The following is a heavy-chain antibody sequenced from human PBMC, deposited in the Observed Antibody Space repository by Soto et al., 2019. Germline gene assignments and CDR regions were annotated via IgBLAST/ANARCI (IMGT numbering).Heavy chain of an antibody. CDR1: GFTFSDYY. D-gene: IGHD2-15*01. V-gene: IGHV3-11*01. J-gene: IGHJ4*02. Sequence: PGGSLRLSCAASGFTFSDYYMSWIRQAPGKGLEWVSYISSSGSTIYYADSVKGRFTISRDNAKNSLYLQMNSLRAEDTAVYYCARATHLYCSGGSCHLNTLDYWGQGTLVTVSS. CDR3: ARATHLYCSGGSCHLNTLDY. CDR2: ISSSGSTI.